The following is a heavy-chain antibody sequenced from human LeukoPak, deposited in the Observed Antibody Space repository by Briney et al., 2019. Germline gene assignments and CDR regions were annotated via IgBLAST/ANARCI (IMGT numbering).Heavy chain of an antibody. Sequence: PGGSLRLSCAASGFIFSDFAMHWVRQAPGNGLEWVTVLSYDGSDKYYADSVKGRFTISRDNSKNTLYLQMNSLRAEDSAVYYCVKATTCSTNCYGVDVWGQGTTVTVSS. CDR2: LSYDGSDK. J-gene: IGHJ6*02. CDR1: GFIFSDFA. V-gene: IGHV3-30*18. D-gene: IGHD2-2*01. CDR3: VKATTCSTNCYGVDV.